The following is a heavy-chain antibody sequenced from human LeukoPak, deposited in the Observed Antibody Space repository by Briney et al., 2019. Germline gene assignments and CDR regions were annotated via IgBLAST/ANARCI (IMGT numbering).Heavy chain of an antibody. D-gene: IGHD2-15*01. CDR1: GGTFSSHA. V-gene: IGHV1-69*06. CDR2: IIPIFGTA. J-gene: IGHJ4*02. Sequence: ASVKVSCKASGGTFSSHAISWVRQAPGQGLEWMGGIIPIFGTANYAQKFQGRVTITADKSTSTVYMELSSLRSEDTAVYYCAREYCSGGSCYGSGYWGQGTLVTVSS. CDR3: AREYCSGGSCYGSGY.